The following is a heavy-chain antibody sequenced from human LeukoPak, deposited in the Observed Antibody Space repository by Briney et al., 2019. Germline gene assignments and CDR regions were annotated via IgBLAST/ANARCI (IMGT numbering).Heavy chain of an antibody. V-gene: IGHV1-2*02. Sequence: ASVKVSCKASGYTFTGYYMHWVRQAPGQGLEWMGWINPNSGGTNYAQKFQGRVTMTRDTSISTAYMELRSLRSDDTAVYYCARVGDSLNWFDPWGQGTLVTVSS. J-gene: IGHJ5*02. CDR2: INPNSGGT. CDR3: ARVGDSLNWFDP. D-gene: IGHD3-10*01. CDR1: GYTFTGYY.